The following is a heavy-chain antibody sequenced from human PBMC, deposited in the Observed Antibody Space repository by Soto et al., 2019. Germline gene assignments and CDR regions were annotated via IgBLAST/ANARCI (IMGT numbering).Heavy chain of an antibody. J-gene: IGHJ4*02. Sequence: QVQLQESGPGLVKPSQTLSLTCTVSGGSISSGGYYWSWIRQHPGEGLEWIGYIYYSGSTYYNPSLRSGVTTSVDTSKNQFSLKLSSVTAADTAVYYCARLGLVSVWGSSDYWGQGTLVTVSS. CDR1: GGSISSGGYY. V-gene: IGHV4-31*03. D-gene: IGHD3-16*01. CDR2: IYYSGST. CDR3: ARLGLVSVWGSSDY.